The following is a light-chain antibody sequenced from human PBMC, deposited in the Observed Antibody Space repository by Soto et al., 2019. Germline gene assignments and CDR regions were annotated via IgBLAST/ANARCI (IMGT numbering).Light chain of an antibody. V-gene: IGKV3-11*01. CDR2: DAS. Sequence: EIVLTQSPATLSLSPGERATLSCRARQSVSSYLAWYQQKPGQAPRLLIYDASNRATGIPARFSGRGSGTDFTLTISSLEPEDFAVYYCQQRSNWPPPYTFGQGTKLEIK. J-gene: IGKJ2*01. CDR3: QQRSNWPPPYT. CDR1: QSVSSY.